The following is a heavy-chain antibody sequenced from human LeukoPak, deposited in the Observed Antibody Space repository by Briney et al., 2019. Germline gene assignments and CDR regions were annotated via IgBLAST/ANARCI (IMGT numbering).Heavy chain of an antibody. Sequence: SETLSLICTVSGVSLNNYYWTWIRQPAGKGLEWIGRIEPSGTNDHNPSLKSRVTMSINMSKNQFSLELISVTAADTAVYYCTRGHGWTDYWGQGTLVTVSS. D-gene: IGHD6-19*01. CDR3: TRGHGWTDY. CDR2: IEPSGTN. V-gene: IGHV4-4*07. CDR1: GVSLNNYY. J-gene: IGHJ4*02.